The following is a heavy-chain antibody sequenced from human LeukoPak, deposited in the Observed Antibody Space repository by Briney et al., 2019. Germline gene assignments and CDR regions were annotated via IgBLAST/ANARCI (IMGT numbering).Heavy chain of an antibody. CDR2: IKQDGSEK. D-gene: IGHD2-2*03. J-gene: IGHJ5*02. CDR3: ARNGYCSSTSCRRIDP. CDR1: GFTFSSYW. Sequence: PGGSLRLSCAASGFTFSSYWMSWVRQAPGKGLEWVANIKQDGSEKYYVDSVKGRFTISRDNAKNSLYLQMNSLRAEDTAVYYCARNGYCSSTSCRRIDPWGQGTLVTVSS. V-gene: IGHV3-7*01.